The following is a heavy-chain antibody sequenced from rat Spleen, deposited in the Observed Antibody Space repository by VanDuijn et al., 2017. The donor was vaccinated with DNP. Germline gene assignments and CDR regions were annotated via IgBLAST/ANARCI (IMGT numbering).Heavy chain of an antibody. CDR1: GFSITSYY. Sequence: EVQLQESGPGLVKPSQSLSLTCSVTGFSITSYYWGWIRQFPGNKMEYIGHISYSGRTNYNPSLKRRISITRDTSKNQFFLQLNSVTTEDTATYYCARWGDYFDFWGPGTMVTVSS. J-gene: IGHJ1*01. CDR3: ARWGDYFDF. CDR2: ISYSGRT. V-gene: IGHV3-1*01.